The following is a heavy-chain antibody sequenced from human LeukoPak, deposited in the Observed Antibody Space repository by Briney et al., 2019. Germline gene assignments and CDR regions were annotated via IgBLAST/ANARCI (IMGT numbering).Heavy chain of an antibody. CDR1: GFTFSSHG. D-gene: IGHD3-22*01. V-gene: IGHV3-33*07. CDR3: ARSGRGYYDSLDH. CDR2: IWYDGSNK. Sequence: PGGSLRLSCEASGFTFSSHGMYWVRQAPGKGLEWVALIWYDGSNKYYADSVKGRFTISRDNPKNTLYLQMNSLRAEDTAVYYCARSGRGYYDSLDHWGQGDLVTVSS. J-gene: IGHJ4*02.